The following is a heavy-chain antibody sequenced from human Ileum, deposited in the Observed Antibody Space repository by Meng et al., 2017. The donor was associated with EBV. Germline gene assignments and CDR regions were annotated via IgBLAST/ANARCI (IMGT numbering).Heavy chain of an antibody. D-gene: IGHD3-10*01. J-gene: IGHJ2*01. CDR2: IWYDGSNK. V-gene: IGHV3-33*01. CDR1: NVTFKNYG. Sequence: QVELVGSGGGMVQPWRALRLPCSAYNVTFKNYGMQWVRHAPGQGLEWLAVIWYDGSNKYYADSVRGRFTLTIDNSKNTLYLQMDSLRAEDTAVYYCARDIRSLYFDLWGRGTLVTVSS. CDR3: ARDIRSLYFDL.